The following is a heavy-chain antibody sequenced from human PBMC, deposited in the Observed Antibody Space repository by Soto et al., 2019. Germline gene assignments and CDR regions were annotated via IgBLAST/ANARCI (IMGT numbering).Heavy chain of an antibody. CDR1: GGSFSGYY. Sequence: PSETLSLTCAVYGGSFSGYYWSWIRQPPGKGLEWIGEINHSGSTNYNPSLKSRVTISVDTSKNQFSLKLSSVTAADTAVYYCARFRSDYSNYGFDAFDIWGKGTMVTVSS. D-gene: IGHD4-4*01. CDR3: ARFRSDYSNYGFDAFDI. V-gene: IGHV4-34*01. J-gene: IGHJ3*02. CDR2: INHSGST.